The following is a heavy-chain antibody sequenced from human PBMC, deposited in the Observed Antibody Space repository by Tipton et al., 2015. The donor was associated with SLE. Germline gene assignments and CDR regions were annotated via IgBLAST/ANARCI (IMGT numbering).Heavy chain of an antibody. D-gene: IGHD3-10*01. J-gene: IGHJ4*02. CDR1: GYSISSGYF. Sequence: TLSLTCTVSGYSISSGYFWGWVRQPPGKGLGWIGTIYQDGRTYYNPSLKSRVTISLDMSRNQFSLILSSVTAADTAVYYCARASWDHRGSGSFSDYWGQGKLVTVSS. V-gene: IGHV4-38-2*02. CDR2: IYQDGRT. CDR3: ARASWDHRGSGSFSDY.